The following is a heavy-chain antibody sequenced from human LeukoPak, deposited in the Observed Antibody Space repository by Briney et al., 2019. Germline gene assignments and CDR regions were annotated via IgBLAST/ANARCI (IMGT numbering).Heavy chain of an antibody. CDR3: ARLLGASYYFDY. V-gene: IGHV3-11*03. J-gene: IGHJ4*02. D-gene: IGHD1-26*01. CDR2: ISSSSSYT. Sequence: PGGSLRLSCAASGFTFSDYYMSWIRQAPGKGLEWVSYISSSSSYTNYADSVKGRFTISRDNAKSSLYLQMNSLRAEDTAVYYCARLLGASYYFDYWGQGTLVTVSS. CDR1: GFTFSDYY.